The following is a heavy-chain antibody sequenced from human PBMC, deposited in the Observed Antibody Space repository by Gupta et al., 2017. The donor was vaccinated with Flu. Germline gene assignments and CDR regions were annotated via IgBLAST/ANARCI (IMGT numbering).Heavy chain of an antibody. V-gene: IGHV3-74*01. CDR1: VFPCIGYG. J-gene: IGHJ6*02. Sequence: EVQLVESGGGLVQPGGSLRPSCPASVFPCIGYGMHWVRQAPGKGLVWVSRINSDGSSTTYADSVKGRFTISRDNAKNTLSLQMNSLRGEDTAVYYCAREGYGMDVWGQGTTVTVSS. CDR3: AREGYGMDV. CDR2: INSDGSST.